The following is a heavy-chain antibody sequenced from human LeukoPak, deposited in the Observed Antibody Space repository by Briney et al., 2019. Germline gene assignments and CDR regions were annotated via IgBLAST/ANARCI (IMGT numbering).Heavy chain of an antibody. V-gene: IGHV3-11*01. CDR3: ARGSAHSYGLYYYYYYGMDV. J-gene: IGHJ6*02. Sequence: GGSLRLSCAASGFTFSDYYMSWIRQAPGKGLEWVSYISSSGSTIYYADSVKGRFTISRDNAKNSLYLQMNSLRAEDTAVYYCARGSAHSYGLYYYYYYGMDVWGQGTTVTVSS. CDR2: ISSSGSTI. CDR1: GFTFSDYY. D-gene: IGHD5-18*01.